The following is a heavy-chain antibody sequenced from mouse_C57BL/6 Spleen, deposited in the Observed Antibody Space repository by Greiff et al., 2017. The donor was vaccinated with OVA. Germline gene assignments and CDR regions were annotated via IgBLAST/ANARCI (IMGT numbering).Heavy chain of an antibody. CDR3: ARGKVTITTVVATGIDY. CDR2: IYPGSGNT. V-gene: IGHV1-76*01. J-gene: IGHJ2*01. D-gene: IGHD1-1*01. Sequence: VQLQESGAELVRPGASVKLSCKASGYTFTDYYINWVKQRPGQGLEWIARIYPGSGNTYYNEKFKGKATLTAEKSSSTAYMQLSSLTSEDSAFYFCARGKVTITTVVATGIDYWGQGTTLTVSS. CDR1: GYTFTDYY.